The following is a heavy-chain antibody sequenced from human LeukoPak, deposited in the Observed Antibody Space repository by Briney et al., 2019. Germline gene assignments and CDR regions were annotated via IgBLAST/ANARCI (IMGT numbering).Heavy chain of an antibody. D-gene: IGHD6-19*01. Sequence: GGSLRLSCAASGFTFSSYSMNWVRQAPVKGLEWVSSISSSSSYIYYADSVKGRFTISRDNAKNSLYLQMNSLRAEDTAVYYCALPGIAVAGTPYWGQGALVTVSS. CDR3: ALPGIAVAGTPY. CDR1: GFTFSSYS. V-gene: IGHV3-21*01. J-gene: IGHJ4*02. CDR2: ISSSSSYI.